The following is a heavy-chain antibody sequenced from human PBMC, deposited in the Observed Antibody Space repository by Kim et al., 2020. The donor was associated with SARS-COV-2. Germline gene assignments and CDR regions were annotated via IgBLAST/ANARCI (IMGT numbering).Heavy chain of an antibody. CDR2: ISYDGSNK. CDR3: AKDRYCSGGSCYQNWFDP. D-gene: IGHD2-15*01. V-gene: IGHV3-30*18. J-gene: IGHJ5*02. CDR1: GFTFSSYG. Sequence: GGSLRLSCAASGFTFSSYGMHWVRQAPGKGLEWVAVISYDGSNKYYADSVKARFTISRDNSKNTLYLQMNSLRAEDTAVYYCAKDRYCSGGSCYQNWFDPWGQGTLVTVSS.